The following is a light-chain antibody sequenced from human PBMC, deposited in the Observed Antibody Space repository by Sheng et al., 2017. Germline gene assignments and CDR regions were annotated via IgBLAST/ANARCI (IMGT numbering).Light chain of an antibody. CDR1: QGIANY. Sequence: DIQMTQSPSSLSASVGDRVTITCRASQGIANYLAWYQQIPGQVPKLLIYAASTLQSGVPSRFSGSGSGTEFTLTISSLQPEDVATYYCQKYDSPLHVGQGPTVE. CDR3: QKYDSPLH. J-gene: IGKJ1*01. CDR2: AAS. V-gene: IGKV1-27*01.